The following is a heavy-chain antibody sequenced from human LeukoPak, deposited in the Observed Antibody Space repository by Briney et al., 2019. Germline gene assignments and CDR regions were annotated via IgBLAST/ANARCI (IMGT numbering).Heavy chain of an antibody. CDR3: ARGPGPADDGGGYCFDY. CDR1: GYTFTSYY. Sequence: KISCKASGYTFTSYYLYWVRQAPGQGLEWMGVINPSGGSTTSAQKFQGRVTMTRDTSTSTVYMELRSLRSEDTAVYYCARGPGPADDGGGYCFDYWGQGTLVTVSS. V-gene: IGHV1-46*01. J-gene: IGHJ4*02. D-gene: IGHD3-22*01. CDR2: INPSGGST.